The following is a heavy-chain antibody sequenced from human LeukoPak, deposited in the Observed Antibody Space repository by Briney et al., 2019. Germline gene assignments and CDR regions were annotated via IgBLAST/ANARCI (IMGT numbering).Heavy chain of an antibody. V-gene: IGHV3-30*18. CDR1: GFTFSNYG. CDR2: ISKDGGEK. CDR3: AKRAYGDSEVDY. D-gene: IGHD4-17*01. Sequence: GGSLRLSCAASGFTFSNYGMHWVRQAPGKGLEWVSVISKDGGEKYYADSVKGRFTISRDNSRNTVYLQMNSLRIEDTAVYYCAKRAYGDSEVDYWGQGTLVTVSS. J-gene: IGHJ4*02.